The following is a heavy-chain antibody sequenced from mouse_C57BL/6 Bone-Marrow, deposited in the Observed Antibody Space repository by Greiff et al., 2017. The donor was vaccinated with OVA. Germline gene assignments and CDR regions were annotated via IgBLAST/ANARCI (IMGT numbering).Heavy chain of an antibody. CDR1: GFNIKDDY. Sequence: EVKLQQSGAELVRPGASVKLSCTASGFNIKDDYMHWVKQRPEQGLEWIGWIDPENGDTEYASKFQGKATITADTSSNTAYLQLSSLTSEDTAVYYCTTPLYYGSSYRYFDVWGTGTTVTVSS. V-gene: IGHV14-4*01. J-gene: IGHJ1*03. CDR3: TTPLYYGSSYRYFDV. CDR2: IDPENGDT. D-gene: IGHD1-1*01.